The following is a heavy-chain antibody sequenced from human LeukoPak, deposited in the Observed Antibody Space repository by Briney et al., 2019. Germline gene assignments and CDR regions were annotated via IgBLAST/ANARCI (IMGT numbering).Heavy chain of an antibody. V-gene: IGHV3-48*03. J-gene: IGHJ6*04. D-gene: IGHD3-10*02. Sequence: PGGSLTLSCAASGFSFSNYEMNWVRQPPRKGLEWVSYMSSSGSMTWYADSVKGRFPISSDNAKRSLYLQMNSLRVEDTAVYYCAELGITMIGGVWGKGTTVTISS. CDR2: MSSSGSMT. CDR3: AELGITMIGGV. CDR1: GFSFSNYE.